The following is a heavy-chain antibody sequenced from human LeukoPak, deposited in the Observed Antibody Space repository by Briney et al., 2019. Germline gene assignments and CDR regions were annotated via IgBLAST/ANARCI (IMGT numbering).Heavy chain of an antibody. J-gene: IGHJ6*02. CDR3: ARSYGMDV. CDR2: INSDGSST. V-gene: IGHV3-74*01. Sequence: GGSLRLSCAASGFTFSTYWMHWVRQAPGKGPVWVSRINSDGSSTTYADSMKGRFTISRDNAKSTLYLQMNSLRADDTAEYYCARSYGMDVWGQGTTVTVSS. CDR1: GFTFSTYW.